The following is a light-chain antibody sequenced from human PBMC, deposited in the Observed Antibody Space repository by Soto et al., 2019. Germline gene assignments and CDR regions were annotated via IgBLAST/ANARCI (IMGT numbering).Light chain of an antibody. J-gene: IGKJ4*01. Sequence: DIQMTQSPSSLSASVGDRVTVTCRASQDIGTYLAWYQQKLGKAPKPLIYDASSLETGVPSRFSGSGSGTDFTFAISSLQPEDFATYYCQQHDSLPLTFGGGTKVEIK. CDR2: DAS. V-gene: IGKV1-33*01. CDR1: QDIGTY. CDR3: QQHDSLPLT.